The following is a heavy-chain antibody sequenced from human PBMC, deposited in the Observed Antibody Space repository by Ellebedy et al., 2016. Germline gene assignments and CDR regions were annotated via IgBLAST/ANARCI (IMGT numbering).Heavy chain of an antibody. CDR1: GFTFSDHY. CDR2: TRNKANSYTT. V-gene: IGHV3-72*01. CDR3: ARGAHYYDSSGYSYYYYYMDV. J-gene: IGHJ6*03. Sequence: GGSLRLSXAASGFTFSDHYMDWVRQAPGKGLEWVGRTRNKANSYTTEYAASVKGRFTISRDDSKNSLYLQMNSLKTEDTAVYYCARGAHYYDSSGYSYYYYYMDVWGKGTTVTVSS. D-gene: IGHD3-22*01.